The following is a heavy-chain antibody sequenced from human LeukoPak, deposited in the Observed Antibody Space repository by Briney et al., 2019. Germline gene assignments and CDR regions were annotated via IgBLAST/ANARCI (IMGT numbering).Heavy chain of an antibody. Sequence: PGGSLRLSCAASGITFSSYAMSWVRQTPGKGLEWVSSISSSSSYIYYADSVKGRFTISRDNAKNSLYLQMNSLRAEDTAVYYCARDSDGIVVVVAATDAFDIWGQGTMVTVSS. CDR2: ISSSSSYI. D-gene: IGHD2-15*01. CDR1: GITFSSYA. V-gene: IGHV3-21*01. J-gene: IGHJ3*02. CDR3: ARDSDGIVVVVAATDAFDI.